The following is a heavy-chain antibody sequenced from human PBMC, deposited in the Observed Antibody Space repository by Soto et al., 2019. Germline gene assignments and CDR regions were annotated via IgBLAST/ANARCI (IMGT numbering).Heavy chain of an antibody. V-gene: IGHV4-59*01. Sequence: QVQLQESGPGLVKPSETLSLTCTVSGGSISSYYWSWIRQPPGKGLEWIGYIYYSGSTNYNPSLKGQVTISVDTSKNQFSLKLSSVTAADTAVYYCARVAGYCSGGSCYPDYWGQGTLVTVSS. CDR1: GGSISSYY. D-gene: IGHD2-15*01. CDR2: IYYSGST. CDR3: ARVAGYCSGGSCYPDY. J-gene: IGHJ4*02.